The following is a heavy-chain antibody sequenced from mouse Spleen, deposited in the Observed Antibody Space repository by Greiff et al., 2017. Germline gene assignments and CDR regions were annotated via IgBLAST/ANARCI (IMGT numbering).Heavy chain of an antibody. CDR1: GYTFTDYY. D-gene: IGHD3-1*01. J-gene: IGHJ2*01. V-gene: IGHV1-76*01. CDR3: ARSPSGYGFDY. CDR2: IYPGSGNT. Sequence: QVQLQQSGAELVRPGASVKLSCKASGYTFTDYYINWVKQRPGQGLEWIARIYPGSGNTYYNEKFKGKATLTAEKSSSTAYMQLSSLTSEDSAVYFCARSPSGYGFDYWGQGTTLTVSS.